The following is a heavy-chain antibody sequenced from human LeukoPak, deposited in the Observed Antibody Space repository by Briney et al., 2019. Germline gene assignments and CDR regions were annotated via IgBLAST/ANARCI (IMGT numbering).Heavy chain of an antibody. CDR2: INHSGST. J-gene: IGHJ4*02. CDR3: AYRIVVVPAATLFDY. V-gene: IGHV4-34*01. D-gene: IGHD2-2*01. Sequence: SETLSLTCAVYGGSFSGYYWSWLRQPPGKGLEWIGEINHSGSTNYNPSLKSRVTISVDTSKNQFSLKLSSVTAADTAVYYCAYRIVVVPAATLFDYWGQGTLVTVSS. CDR1: GGSFSGYY.